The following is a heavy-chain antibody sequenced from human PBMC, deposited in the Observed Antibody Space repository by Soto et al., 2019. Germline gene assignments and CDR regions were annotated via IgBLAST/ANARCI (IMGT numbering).Heavy chain of an antibody. CDR2: IYYSGST. V-gene: IGHV4-39*01. D-gene: IGHD2-15*01. CDR1: GGSISSSSYY. Sequence: QLQLQESGPGLVKPSETLSLTCTVSGGSISSSSYYWGWIRQPPGKGLEWIGSIYYSGSTYYNPSHKSRGTIAVSTSKNAFSLQLSSVTAADTAVYYCARSGIVVVGALLYGMDVWGQGTTVTVSS. J-gene: IGHJ6*02. CDR3: ARSGIVVVGALLYGMDV.